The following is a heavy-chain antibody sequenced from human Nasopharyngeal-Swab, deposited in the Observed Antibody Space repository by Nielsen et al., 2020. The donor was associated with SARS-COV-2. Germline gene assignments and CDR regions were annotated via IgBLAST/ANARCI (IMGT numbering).Heavy chain of an antibody. CDR1: GFTFSSYE. D-gene: IGHD6-19*01. J-gene: IGHJ4*02. Sequence: GESLKISCSASGFTFSSYEMNLVRQAPGKGLECVSYISISGSVIQYAHSVKGRFTISSDNARNSVSLQMNSLRAEDTAIYYCARASRGWYWGQGTLVTVSS. V-gene: IGHV3-48*03. CDR3: ARASRGWY. CDR2: ISISGSVI.